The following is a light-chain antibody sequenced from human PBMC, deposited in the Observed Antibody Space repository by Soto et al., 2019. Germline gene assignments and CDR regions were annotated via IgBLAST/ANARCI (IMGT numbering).Light chain of an antibody. V-gene: IGLV2-14*01. CDR3: CSYAGTVAYV. J-gene: IGLJ1*01. CDR2: DVS. CDR1: SSDVGGYNY. Sequence: QSVLTQPASVSGSPGQSITISCSGTSSDVGGYNYVSWYQQHPGKAPQVMIYDVSNRPSGVSNRFSGSKSGNTASLTISGLQAEDEADYYCCSYAGTVAYVFGTGTKVTVL.